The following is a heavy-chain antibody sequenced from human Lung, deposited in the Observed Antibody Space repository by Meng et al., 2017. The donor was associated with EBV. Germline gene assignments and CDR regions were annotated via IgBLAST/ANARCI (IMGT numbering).Heavy chain of an antibody. CDR2: IYDSGST. V-gene: IGHV4-30-4*08. CDR1: GGSIRFGDYY. CDR3: AREYSSSSGLPGP. J-gene: IGHJ5*02. D-gene: IGHD6-6*01. Sequence: QLQESGPGRVKPSQTLSLTCTVSGGSIRFGDYYWSWIRQPPGKGLEWIGYIYDSGSTSYNPSLMSRVTISVDTSRNQFSLKLTSVTAADTAVYYCAREYSSSSGLPGPWGQGTLVTVSS.